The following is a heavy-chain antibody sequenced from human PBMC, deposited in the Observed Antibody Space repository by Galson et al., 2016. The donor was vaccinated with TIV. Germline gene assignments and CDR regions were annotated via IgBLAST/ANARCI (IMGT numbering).Heavy chain of an antibody. D-gene: IGHD3-22*01. J-gene: IGHJ3*02. Sequence: SETLSLTCTVSGGSINSDLYYWAWIRQPPGKGLEWIATIYYTGSTYYNPSLKSRVSISMDTPKNQFSLKLSSVTAADTAVYYCARRTHYGSSGYSDAFDIWGQGTMVPVSS. CDR1: GGSINSDLYY. V-gene: IGHV4-39*01. CDR2: IYYTGST. CDR3: ARRTHYGSSGYSDAFDI.